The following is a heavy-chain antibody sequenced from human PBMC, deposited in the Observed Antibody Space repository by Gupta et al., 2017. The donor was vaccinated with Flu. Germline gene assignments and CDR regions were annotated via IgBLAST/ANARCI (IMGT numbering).Heavy chain of an antibody. CDR3: ARHFSAAAGGWYFDY. CDR2: IYHSGST. J-gene: IGHJ4*02. Sequence: QHLQESGPALVKPSETLSLTCTVSSGSMRSSTYFWGWIRQPPGKGLGWMANIYHSGSTYYNPSLKSRVSMSVDTSKNQFSLRLSSATAADTAVYYCARHFSAAAGGWYFDYWGQGTLVTVSS. CDR1: SGSMRSSTYF. V-gene: IGHV4-39*01. D-gene: IGHD3-10*01.